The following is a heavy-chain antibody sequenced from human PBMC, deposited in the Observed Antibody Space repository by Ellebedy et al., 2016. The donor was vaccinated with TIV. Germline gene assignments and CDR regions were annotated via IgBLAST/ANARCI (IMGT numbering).Heavy chain of an antibody. Sequence: SETLSLTCAVYGGSFSGYYWSWIRQPPGKGLEWIGEINHSGSTNYNPSLKSRVTITVDTSKNQFSLKLSSVTAADTAVYYCARERRDGYNFPPDYWGQGTLVTVSS. V-gene: IGHV4-34*01. CDR1: GGSFSGYY. CDR3: ARERRDGYNFPPDY. J-gene: IGHJ4*02. D-gene: IGHD5-24*01. CDR2: INHSGST.